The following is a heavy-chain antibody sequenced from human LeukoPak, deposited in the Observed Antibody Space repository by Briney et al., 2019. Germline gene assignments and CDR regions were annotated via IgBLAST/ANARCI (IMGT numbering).Heavy chain of an antibody. CDR1: GFTFNTYW. V-gene: IGHV3-7*03. CDR3: ARGGGLDV. J-gene: IGHJ6*02. Sequence: PRGSLRLSCAASGFTFNTYWMTWVRQAPGKGLEWVASINHNGNVNYYVDSVKGRFTISRDNAKNSLYLQMSNLRAEDTAVYFCARGGGLDVWGQGATVTVSS. D-gene: IGHD3-16*01. CDR2: INHNGNVN.